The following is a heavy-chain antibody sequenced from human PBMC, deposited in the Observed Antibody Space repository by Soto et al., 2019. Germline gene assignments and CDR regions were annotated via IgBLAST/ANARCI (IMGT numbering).Heavy chain of an antibody. D-gene: IGHD5-12*01. V-gene: IGHV1-69*08. CDR3: ARDSPIGSTFSGYDAIDY. J-gene: IGHJ4*02. CDR2: IIPLLSTS. CDR1: GGPFSNDI. Sequence: QVQLEQSGAEVKKPGSSVKVSCKASGGPFSNDIITWVRQAPGQGLEWMGRIIPLLSTSTYAQKFQGRLTITADRSPGTAYRELNSLRSEDTAVYYCARDSPIGSTFSGYDAIDYWGQGTRITVSS.